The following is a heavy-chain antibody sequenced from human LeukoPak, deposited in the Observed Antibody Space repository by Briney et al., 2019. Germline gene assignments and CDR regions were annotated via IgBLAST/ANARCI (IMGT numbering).Heavy chain of an antibody. Sequence: GGSLRLSCAASGFTFSSYSMNWVRQAPGKGLEWVSYISSSSSTIYYADSVKGRSTISRDNAKNSLYLQMNSLRAEDTAVYYCARAQAAAGIELDYWGQGTLVTVSS. D-gene: IGHD6-13*01. V-gene: IGHV3-48*01. CDR2: ISSSSSTI. CDR3: ARAQAAAGIELDY. CDR1: GFTFSSYS. J-gene: IGHJ4*02.